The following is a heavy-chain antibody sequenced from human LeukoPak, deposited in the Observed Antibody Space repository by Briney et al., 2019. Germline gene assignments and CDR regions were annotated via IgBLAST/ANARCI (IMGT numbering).Heavy chain of an antibody. J-gene: IGHJ4*02. CDR2: INHSGST. CDR3: TRMTTGHDY. Sequence: PSETLSLTCAVYGGSFSGYYWSWIRQPPGKGLEWIGEINHSGSTNDSPSLKSRVTLSIGTSRKQFSLNLRSVTVADTGIYYCTRMTTGHDYWGQGTLVTVSS. V-gene: IGHV4-34*01. D-gene: IGHD4-17*01. CDR1: GGSFSGYY.